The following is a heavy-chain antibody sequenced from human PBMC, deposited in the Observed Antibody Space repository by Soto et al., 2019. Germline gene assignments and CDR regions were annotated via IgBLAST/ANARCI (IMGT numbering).Heavy chain of an antibody. CDR3: ARPRAEDTAMVDLYYYYGMDV. J-gene: IGHJ6*02. Sequence: QVQLVESGGGVVQPGRSLRLSCAASGFTFSSYGMHWVRQAPGKGLEWVAVIWYDGSNKYYADSVKGRFTISRDSSKNTLYLQMNSLRAEDTAVYYCARPRAEDTAMVDLYYYYGMDVWGQGTTVTVSS. CDR2: IWYDGSNK. D-gene: IGHD5-18*01. V-gene: IGHV3-33*01. CDR1: GFTFSSYG.